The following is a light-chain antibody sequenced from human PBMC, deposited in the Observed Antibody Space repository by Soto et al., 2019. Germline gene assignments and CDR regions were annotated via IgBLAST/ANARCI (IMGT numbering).Light chain of an antibody. CDR3: QQYNNWPRT. CDR1: QSVRSSF. Sequence: IVMTQSPDTLSVSTGERATLSCRASQSVRSSFLAWYQQKPGQAPRLLIYGASTRATGIPARFSGSGSGTEFTLTISSLQSEDFAVYYCQQYNNWPRTFGQRTKVDI. V-gene: IGKV3-15*01. J-gene: IGKJ1*01. CDR2: GAS.